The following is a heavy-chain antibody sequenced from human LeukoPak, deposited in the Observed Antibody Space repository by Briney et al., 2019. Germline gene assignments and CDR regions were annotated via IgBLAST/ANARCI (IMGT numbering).Heavy chain of an antibody. Sequence: ASVKVSCKASGYTFTSYYMHWVRQAPGQGLEWMGIINPSGGSTSYAQKFQGRVTMTRDTSTSTVYMELSSLRSEDTAVYYCARASTGSSTSNSWWFDPWGQGTLVTVSS. CDR2: INPSGGST. CDR1: GYTFTSYY. D-gene: IGHD2-2*01. CDR3: ARASTGSSTSNSWWFDP. V-gene: IGHV1-46*01. J-gene: IGHJ5*02.